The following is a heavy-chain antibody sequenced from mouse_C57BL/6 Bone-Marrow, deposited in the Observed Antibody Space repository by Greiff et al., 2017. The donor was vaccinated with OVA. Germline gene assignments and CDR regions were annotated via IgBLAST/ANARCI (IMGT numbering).Heavy chain of an antibody. CDR2: ISDGGSYT. Sequence: EVNVVESGGGLVKPGGSLKLSCAASGFTFSSYAMSWVRQTPEKRLEWVATISDGGSYTYYPDNVKGRFTISRDNAKNNLYLQMSHLKSEDTAMYYCARANWDRFDYWGQGTTLTVSS. CDR3: ARANWDRFDY. V-gene: IGHV5-4*03. J-gene: IGHJ2*01. CDR1: GFTFSSYA. D-gene: IGHD4-1*01.